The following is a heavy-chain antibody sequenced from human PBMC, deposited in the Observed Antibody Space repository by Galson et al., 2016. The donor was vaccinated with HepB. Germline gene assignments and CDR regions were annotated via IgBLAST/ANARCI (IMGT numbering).Heavy chain of an antibody. J-gene: IGHJ5*02. D-gene: IGHD2/OR15-2a*01. CDR1: GSTFSSYS. CDR2: ISSSGSFK. Sequence: SLRLSCAASGSTFSSYSMNWVRQAPGKGLEWVSSISSSGSFKYYADSLKGRFTISRDNAKNSLYLQMNSLRAEDTAVYYCARGNWFDPWGQGTLVTVSS. CDR3: ARGNWFDP. V-gene: IGHV3-21*01.